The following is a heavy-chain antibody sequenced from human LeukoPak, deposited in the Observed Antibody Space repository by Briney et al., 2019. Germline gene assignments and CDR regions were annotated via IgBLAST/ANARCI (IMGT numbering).Heavy chain of an antibody. J-gene: IGHJ6*04. CDR1: GGTFSSYA. CDR3: ARCLVVPAAITPYEYYGMDV. Sequence: GSSVKVSCKASGGTFSSYAISWVRQAPGQGLEWMGGIIPIFGTANHAQKFQGRVTITADKSTSTAYMELSSLRSEDTAVYYCARCLVVPAAITPYEYYGMDVWGKGTTVTVSS. D-gene: IGHD2-2*01. V-gene: IGHV1-69*06. CDR2: IIPIFGTA.